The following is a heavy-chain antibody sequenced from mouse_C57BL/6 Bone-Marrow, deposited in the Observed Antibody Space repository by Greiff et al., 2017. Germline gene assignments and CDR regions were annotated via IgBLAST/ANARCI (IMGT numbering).Heavy chain of an antibody. D-gene: IGHD1-1*01. J-gene: IGHJ2*01. V-gene: IGHV14-4*01. Sequence: EVQLQQSGAELVRPGASVKLSCTASGFNIKDDYMHWVKQRPEQGLEWIGWIDPENGDTEYASKFQGKATITADTSSNTAYLQLSSLTSEDTAVYYCTTRRIGITTVVATDYWGQGTTLTVSS. CDR1: GFNIKDDY. CDR2: IDPENGDT. CDR3: TTRRIGITTVVATDY.